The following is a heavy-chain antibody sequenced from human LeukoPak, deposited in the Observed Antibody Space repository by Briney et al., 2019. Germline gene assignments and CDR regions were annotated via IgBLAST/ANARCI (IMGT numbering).Heavy chain of an antibody. CDR1: GYTFTSYY. V-gene: IGHV1-46*01. D-gene: IGHD3-3*01. Sequence: GASVKVSCKASGYTFTSYYMHWVRQAPGQGLEWMGIINPSGGSTSYAQKFQGRVTMTRDTSTSTVYMELSSLRSEDTAVYYCAREGPYDFWSGYYRGGWYFDLWGRGTLVTVSS. J-gene: IGHJ2*01. CDR3: AREGPYDFWSGYYRGGWYFDL. CDR2: INPSGGST.